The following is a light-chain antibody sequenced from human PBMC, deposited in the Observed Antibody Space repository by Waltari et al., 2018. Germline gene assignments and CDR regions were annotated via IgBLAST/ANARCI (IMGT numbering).Light chain of an antibody. CDR1: SSNIGAGYD. J-gene: IGLJ1*01. Sequence: QSVLTQPPSVSGAPGQRVTISCTGSSSNIGAGYDVHWYQQLPGTAPKLLIYVNSKRPQGVRDRLSGSKSGASASLAITGLQAEDEADYYCQSYDSSLSGYVFGTGTKVTVL. V-gene: IGLV1-40*01. CDR3: QSYDSSLSGYV. CDR2: VNS.